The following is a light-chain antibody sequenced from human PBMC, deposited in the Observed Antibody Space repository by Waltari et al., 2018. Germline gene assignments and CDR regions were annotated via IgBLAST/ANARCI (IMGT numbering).Light chain of an antibody. CDR3: QAWDSSTVL. V-gene: IGLV3-1*01. J-gene: IGLJ3*02. CDR1: HLGDRS. Sequence: SFELTQPSSVSVSPGQTASITSSGDHLGDRSVSWYHQKSGQSPMLVIYQDTKRPSGIPQRFFGSNSGNTATLTISGTQAMDEAVYYCQAWDSSTVLFGGGTKLTVL. CDR2: QDT.